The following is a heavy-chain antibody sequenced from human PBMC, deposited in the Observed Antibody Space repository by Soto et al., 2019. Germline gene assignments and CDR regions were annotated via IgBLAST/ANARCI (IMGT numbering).Heavy chain of an antibody. Sequence: QVHLVQSGVEVQKPGASLKVTCQASGYNFFMIGISWLRQAPGQGLEWLGWISPYNGNTDFAKKFRGGGALTADTSTNIIYMEFRSLRPDDTATYYCARERFGARGDKFYDYWGQGTLVTVSA. CDR1: GYNFFMIG. J-gene: IGHJ4*02. V-gene: IGHV1-18*01. CDR3: ARERFGARGDKFYDY. D-gene: IGHD3-10*01. CDR2: ISPYNGNT.